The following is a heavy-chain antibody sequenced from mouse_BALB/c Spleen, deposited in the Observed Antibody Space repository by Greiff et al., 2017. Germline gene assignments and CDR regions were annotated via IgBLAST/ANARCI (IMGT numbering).Heavy chain of an antibody. CDR2: ISSGSSTI. Sequence: EVQRVESGGGLVQPGGSRKLSCAASGFTFSSFGMHWVRQAPEKGLEWVAYISSGSSTIYYADTVKGRFTISRDNPKNTLFLQMTSLRSEDTAMYYCARFSLLSKAMDYWGQGTSVTVSS. CDR1: GFTFSSFG. V-gene: IGHV5-17*02. D-gene: IGHD6-2*01. J-gene: IGHJ4*01. CDR3: ARFSLLSKAMDY.